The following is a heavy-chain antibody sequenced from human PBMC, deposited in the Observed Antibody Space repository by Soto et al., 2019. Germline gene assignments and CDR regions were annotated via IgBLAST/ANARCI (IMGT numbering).Heavy chain of an antibody. CDR1: GDTLTDSY. CDR3: ARMVVPITYFDP. V-gene: IGHV1-2*04. Sequence: QVQLAQSGPEVKKPGASVKVSCKASGDTLTDSYLHWVRQSPGQGLEWLGWINPNTGDTNYAQKFRGWVSITGDASNITVSMELPRLTSDDTAVYYCARMVVPITYFDPWGQGTLVTVSS. J-gene: IGHJ5*02. D-gene: IGHD3-10*01. CDR2: INPNTGDT.